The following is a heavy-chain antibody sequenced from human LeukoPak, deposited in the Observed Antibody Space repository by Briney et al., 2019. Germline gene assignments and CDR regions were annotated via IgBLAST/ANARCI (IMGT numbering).Heavy chain of an antibody. CDR1: GFTFTNHW. CDR2: IYSGGST. V-gene: IGHV3-66*01. CDR3: ARVVNYYGSGSYPDY. J-gene: IGHJ4*02. D-gene: IGHD3-10*01. Sequence: GGSLRLSCTASGFTFTNHWMAWVRQAPGKGLEWVSVIYSGGSTYYADSVKGRFTISRDNSKNTLYLQMNSLRAEDTAVYYCARVVNYYGSGSYPDYWGQGTLVTVSS.